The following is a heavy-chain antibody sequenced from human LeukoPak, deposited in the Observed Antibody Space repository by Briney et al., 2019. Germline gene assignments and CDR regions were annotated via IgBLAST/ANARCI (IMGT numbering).Heavy chain of an antibody. V-gene: IGHV1-46*01. D-gene: IGHD3-10*01. CDR2: INPSGGST. Sequence: ASVKVSCKASGYTFTSYYMHWVRQAPGQGLEWMGIINPSGGSTSYAQKFQGRVTMTRDTSTSTVYMELSSLRSEDTAVYYCARSYYYGSGSYCVRPGYFDYWGQGTLVTVSS. CDR1: GYTFTSYY. J-gene: IGHJ4*02. CDR3: ARSYYYGSGSYCVRPGYFDY.